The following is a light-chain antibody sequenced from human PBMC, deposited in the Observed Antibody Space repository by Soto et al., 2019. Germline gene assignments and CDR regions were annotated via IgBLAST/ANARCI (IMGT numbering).Light chain of an antibody. Sequence: EVVLTQSPGTLSLSPGERATLSCRASQSVDSNYLAWYQQKPGQAPRLLIYGASRRATGIPDRFSGGGSGTDFTLTISRLEPEDFAVYFCQLYSRGMFGQGTKVEIK. V-gene: IGKV3-20*01. J-gene: IGKJ1*01. CDR1: QSVDSNY. CDR2: GAS. CDR3: QLYSRGM.